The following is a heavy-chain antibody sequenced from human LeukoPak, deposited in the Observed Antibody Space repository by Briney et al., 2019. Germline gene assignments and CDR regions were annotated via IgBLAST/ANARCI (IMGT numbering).Heavy chain of an antibody. J-gene: IGHJ4*02. CDR3: ARERGTDSYGIIYFDY. Sequence: PSETLSLTCTVSGGSISSYYWSWIRQPAGKGLEWIGRIYTSGSTNYNPSLKSRVTMSVDTSKNQFSLKLSSVTAADTAVYYCARERGTDSYGIIYFDYWGQGTLVTVSS. D-gene: IGHD5-18*01. CDR1: GGSISSYY. V-gene: IGHV4-4*07. CDR2: IYTSGST.